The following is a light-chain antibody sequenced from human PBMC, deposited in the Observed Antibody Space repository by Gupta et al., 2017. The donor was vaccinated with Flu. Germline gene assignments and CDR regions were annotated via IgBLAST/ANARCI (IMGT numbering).Light chain of an antibody. CDR3: QQRSHWLFT. CDR2: DTS. Sequence: LSXXXGERATLSCRASQSLRSYLAWYQQKPGQAPRLLIYDTSKRATGIPARFSGSGSGTDFTLTIDTLEPEDSAIYYCQQRSHWLFTFGQGTRLEIK. J-gene: IGKJ5*01. V-gene: IGKV3-11*01. CDR1: QSLRSY.